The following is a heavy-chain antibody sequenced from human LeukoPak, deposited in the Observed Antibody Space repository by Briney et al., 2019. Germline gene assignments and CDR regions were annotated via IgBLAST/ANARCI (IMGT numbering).Heavy chain of an antibody. CDR1: GGSISSSSYY. Sequence: PSETLSLTCTVSGGSISSSSYYWGWIRQPPGKGLEWIGSIYYSGSTNYNPSLKSRVTISVGTSKNQFSLELSSVTAADTAVYYCAVNLTRHTFDIWGQGTMVTVSS. CDR3: AVNLTRHTFDI. J-gene: IGHJ3*02. CDR2: IYYSGST. V-gene: IGHV4-39*07. D-gene: IGHD1-1*01.